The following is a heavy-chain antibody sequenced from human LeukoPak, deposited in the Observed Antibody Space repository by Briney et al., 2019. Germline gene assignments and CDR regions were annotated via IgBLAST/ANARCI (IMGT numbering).Heavy chain of an antibody. J-gene: IGHJ4*02. CDR3: ARGDSSGYYYGIDY. CDR1: GFTFSSYG. V-gene: IGHV3-23*01. D-gene: IGHD3-22*01. Sequence: GGSLRLSCAASGFTFSSYGMSWVRQAPGKGLEWVSAISGSGGSTYYADSVKGRFTISRDNSKNTLYLQMGSLRAEDMAVYYCARGDSSGYYYGIDYWGQGTLVTVSS. CDR2: ISGSGGST.